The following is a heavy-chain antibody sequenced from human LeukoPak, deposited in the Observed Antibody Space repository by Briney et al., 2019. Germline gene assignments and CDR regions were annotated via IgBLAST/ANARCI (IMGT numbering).Heavy chain of an antibody. J-gene: IGHJ1*01. Sequence: ASVKVSCKASGYAFTSYAMHWVRQAPGQRLEWMGWINAGNGNTKYSQKFQGRVTITRDTSASTAYMELSSLRSEDTAVYYCAKGPSEQQLTHGEYFQDWGQGTLVTVSS. CDR1: GYAFTSYA. D-gene: IGHD6-13*01. CDR2: INAGNGNT. CDR3: AKGPSEQQLTHGEYFQD. V-gene: IGHV1-3*01.